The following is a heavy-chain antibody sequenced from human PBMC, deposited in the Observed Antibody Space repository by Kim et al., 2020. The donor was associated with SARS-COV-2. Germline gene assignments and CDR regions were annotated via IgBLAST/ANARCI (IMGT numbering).Heavy chain of an antibody. Sequence: GGSLRLSCAASGFTFSSYAMHWVRQAPGKGLEWVAVISYDGSNKYYADSVKGRFTISRDNSKNTLYLQMNSLRAEDTAVYYCARVHCSGGSCYSLMGVHYYGMDVWGQGTTVTVSS. CDR2: ISYDGSNK. CDR3: ARVHCSGGSCYSLMGVHYYGMDV. J-gene: IGHJ6*02. D-gene: IGHD2-15*01. CDR1: GFTFSSYA. V-gene: IGHV3-30*04.